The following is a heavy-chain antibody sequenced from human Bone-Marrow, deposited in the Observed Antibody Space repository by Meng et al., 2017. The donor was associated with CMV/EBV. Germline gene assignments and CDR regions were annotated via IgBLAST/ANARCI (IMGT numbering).Heavy chain of an antibody. Sequence: GGSLRLSCAASGFTFSSYALHWVRQAPGKGLEWVALISYDGSNKYYADSVKGRFTISRDNSKNTLYLQMNSLRAEDTAVYYCAKDLLPLIRSPYGMDVWGQGPTVTVSS. CDR1: GFTFSSYA. V-gene: IGHV3-30*04. D-gene: IGHD3-22*01. CDR2: ISYDGSNK. CDR3: AKDLLPLIRSPYGMDV. J-gene: IGHJ6*01.